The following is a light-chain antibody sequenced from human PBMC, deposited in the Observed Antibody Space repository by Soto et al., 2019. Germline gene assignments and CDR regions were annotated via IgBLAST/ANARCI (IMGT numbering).Light chain of an antibody. Sequence: EIVLTQSPGTLSLSRGERATLSCRASQSVSTYLAWYQQKPGQAPRLLIYGASSRATGIPDRFSGSGSGTDFTLTISRLEPEDFAVYYCQQYGSSITFGQGTRLEIK. CDR2: GAS. CDR1: QSVSTY. V-gene: IGKV3-20*01. J-gene: IGKJ5*01. CDR3: QQYGSSIT.